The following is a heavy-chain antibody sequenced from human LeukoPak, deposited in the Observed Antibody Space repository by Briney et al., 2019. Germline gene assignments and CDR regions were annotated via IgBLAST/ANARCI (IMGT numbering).Heavy chain of an antibody. CDR3: ARDTGGRGWFDP. Sequence: PGGSLRLSCAASGFTFSSYSMNWVRQAPGKGLEWVSYISSSSSTILYADSVKGRFTISRDNAKSSLYLQMNSLRAEDTAVYYCARDTGGRGWFDPWGQGTLVTVSS. CDR1: GFTFSSYS. D-gene: IGHD2-8*02. V-gene: IGHV3-48*01. CDR2: ISSSSSTI. J-gene: IGHJ5*02.